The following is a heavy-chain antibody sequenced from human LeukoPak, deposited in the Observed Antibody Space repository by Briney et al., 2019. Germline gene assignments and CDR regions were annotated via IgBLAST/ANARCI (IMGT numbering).Heavy chain of an antibody. CDR1: GHSIINSYY. Sequence: SETLSLTCTVSGHSIINSYYWGWIRQPPGKGLEWIGSIYHTGATYYNPSLKSRVTISVDTSKNQFSLKLSSVTAADTAVYYCARVPFHSDSSGYEYYYYYYMDVWGKGTTVTVSS. CDR3: ARVPFHSDSSGYEYYYYYYMDV. J-gene: IGHJ6*03. V-gene: IGHV4-38-2*02. D-gene: IGHD3-22*01. CDR2: IYHTGAT.